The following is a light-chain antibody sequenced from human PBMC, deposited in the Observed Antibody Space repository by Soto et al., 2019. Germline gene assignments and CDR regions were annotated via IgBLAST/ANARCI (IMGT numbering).Light chain of an antibody. CDR2: VNS. CDR3: AAWDDSLNGLV. CDR1: SSNIGTNT. Sequence: QSVLTQPHSASGTPGQRVTISCSGSSSNIGTNTVNWYQQLPGSAPKLLMFVNSQRPSGVPDRFSGSKSGTSASLAISGLQSEDEADYYCAAWDDSLNGLVFGAGTKATVL. V-gene: IGLV1-44*01. J-gene: IGLJ1*01.